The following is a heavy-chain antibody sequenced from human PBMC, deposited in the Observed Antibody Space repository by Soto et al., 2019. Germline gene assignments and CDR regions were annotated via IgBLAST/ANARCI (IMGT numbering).Heavy chain of an antibody. V-gene: IGHV3-23*01. CDR2: ISGSGGST. CDR1: GFTFSSYA. Sequence: GSLRLSCAASGFTFSSYAMSWVRQAPGKGLEWVSAISGSGGSTYYADSVKGRFTISRDNSKNTLYLQMNSLRAEDTAVYYCAKGETYDFWSGYHPGYWGQGTLVTVSS. CDR3: AKGETYDFWSGYHPGY. J-gene: IGHJ4*02. D-gene: IGHD3-3*01.